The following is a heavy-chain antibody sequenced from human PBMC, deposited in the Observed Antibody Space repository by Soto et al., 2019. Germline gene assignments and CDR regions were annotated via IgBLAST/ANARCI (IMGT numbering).Heavy chain of an antibody. D-gene: IGHD3-3*01. CDR3: ARDHLGGVADYYYGMDV. Sequence: EVQLVESGGGLVQPGGSLRLSCAASGFTFSSYWMSWVRQAPGKGLEWVANIKQDGSEKYYVDSVKGRFTISRDNAKNSLYLQMNSLRAEDTAVYYCARDHLGGVADYYYGMDVWGQGTTVTVSS. J-gene: IGHJ6*02. V-gene: IGHV3-7*01. CDR2: IKQDGSEK. CDR1: GFTFSSYW.